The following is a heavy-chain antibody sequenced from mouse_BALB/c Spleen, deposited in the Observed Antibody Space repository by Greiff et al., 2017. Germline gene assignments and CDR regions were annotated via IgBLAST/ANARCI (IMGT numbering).Heavy chain of an antibody. D-gene: IGHD1-1*01. J-gene: IGHJ4*01. CDR3: ARRGGSSYDYYAMDY. V-gene: IGHV5-4*02. Sequence: DVMLVESGGGLVKPGGSLKLSCAASGFTFSDYYMYWVRQTPEKRLEWVATISDGGSYTYYPDSVKGRFTISRDNAKNNLYLQMSSLKSEDTAMYYCARRGGSSYDYYAMDYWGQGTSVTVSS. CDR1: GFTFSDYY. CDR2: ISDGGSYT.